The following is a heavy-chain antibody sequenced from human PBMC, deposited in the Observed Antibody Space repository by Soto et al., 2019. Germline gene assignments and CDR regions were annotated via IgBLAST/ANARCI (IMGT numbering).Heavy chain of an antibody. Sequence: QVQLQESGPGLVKPSQTLSLTCTVSGGSISSGGSYWSWIRQHPGKGLEWIGYIYYSGSTYYNPSLKSRVTISVETSKNQFSLKLSSVTAADTAVYYCARTSYDSSGTAADPWGQGTLVTVSS. V-gene: IGHV4-31*03. CDR2: IYYSGST. J-gene: IGHJ5*02. D-gene: IGHD3-22*01. CDR1: GGSISSGGSY. CDR3: ARTSYDSSGTAADP.